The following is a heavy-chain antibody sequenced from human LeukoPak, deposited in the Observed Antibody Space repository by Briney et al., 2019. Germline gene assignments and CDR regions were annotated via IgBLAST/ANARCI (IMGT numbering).Heavy chain of an antibody. CDR3: AKDFSYDFWSGQPGYFDY. Sequence: PSETLSLTCTVSGGSISSYYWSWIRQPAGKGLEWIGRIYTSGSTNYNPSLKSRVTMSVDTSKNQFSLKLSSVTAADTAVYYCAKDFSYDFWSGQPGYFDYWGQGTLVTVSS. D-gene: IGHD3-3*01. CDR1: GGSISSYY. V-gene: IGHV4-4*07. CDR2: IYTSGST. J-gene: IGHJ4*02.